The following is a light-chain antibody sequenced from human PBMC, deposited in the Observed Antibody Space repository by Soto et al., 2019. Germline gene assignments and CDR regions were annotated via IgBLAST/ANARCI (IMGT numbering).Light chain of an antibody. CDR3: QTWGTGIVV. Sequence: QPVLTQSPSASGSLGASVKLTCTLSSGHSSSAIAWHQQQPEKGPRYLMKLTSDGSHTKGDGIPDRFSGSSSGAERYRTISSLQSEDEADYYCQTWGTGIVVFGGGTQLTVL. J-gene: IGLJ2*01. V-gene: IGLV4-69*01. CDR1: SGHSSSA. CDR2: LTSDGSH.